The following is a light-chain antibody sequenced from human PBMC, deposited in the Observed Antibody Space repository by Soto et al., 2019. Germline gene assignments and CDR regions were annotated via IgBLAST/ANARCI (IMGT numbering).Light chain of an antibody. Sequence: QSALTQPASVSGSPGQSITISCTGTSSDVGGYNYVSWYQQHPGKAPKLMIYDVSNRPSGVPNRFSGSKSGNTASLTISGLQEEEEADYYCSSYTSSSTRVVFGGGTKLTVL. CDR3: SSYTSSSTRVV. J-gene: IGLJ2*01. CDR1: SSDVGGYNY. CDR2: DVS. V-gene: IGLV2-14*01.